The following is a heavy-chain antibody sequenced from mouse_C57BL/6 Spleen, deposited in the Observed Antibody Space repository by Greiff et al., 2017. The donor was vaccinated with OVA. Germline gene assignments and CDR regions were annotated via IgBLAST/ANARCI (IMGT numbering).Heavy chain of an antibody. CDR3: AREDYGSSYGDFDY. CDR1: GYSITSGYY. V-gene: IGHV3-6*01. Sequence: EVKLQESGPGLVKPSQSLSLTCSVTGYSITSGYYWNWIRQFPGNKLEWMGYISYDGSNNYNPSLKNRISITRDTSKNQFFLKLNSVTTEDTATYYCAREDYGSSYGDFDYWGQGTTLTVSS. J-gene: IGHJ2*01. D-gene: IGHD1-1*01. CDR2: ISYDGSN.